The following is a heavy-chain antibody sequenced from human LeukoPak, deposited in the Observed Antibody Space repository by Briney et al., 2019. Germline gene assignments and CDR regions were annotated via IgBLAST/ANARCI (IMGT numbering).Heavy chain of an antibody. D-gene: IGHD3-10*01. CDR3: ARDRYGSVAWFDP. CDR2: ISSSSSYI. V-gene: IGHV3-21*01. J-gene: IGHJ5*02. Sequence: GGSLRLSCAASGFTSSSYSMNWVRQAPGKGLEWVSSISSSSSYIYYADSVKGRFTISRDNAKNSLYLQMNSLRAEDTAVYYCARDRYGSVAWFDPWGQGTLVTVPS. CDR1: GFTSSSYS.